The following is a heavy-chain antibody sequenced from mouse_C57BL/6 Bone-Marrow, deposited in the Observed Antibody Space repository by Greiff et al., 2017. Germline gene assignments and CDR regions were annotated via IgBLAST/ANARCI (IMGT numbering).Heavy chain of an antibody. V-gene: IGHV2-2*01. CDR3: ASPPYYGRLYYAMDY. J-gene: IGHJ4*01. Sequence: QVQLKESGPGLVQPSQSLSITCTVSGFSLTSYGVHWVRQSPGKGLEWLGVIWSGGSTDYNAAFISRLSISKNNSKSRVFFKMTRLQADDTAIYYCASPPYYGRLYYAMDYWGQGTSVTVSS. CDR1: GFSLTSYG. D-gene: IGHD1-1*02. CDR2: IWSGGST.